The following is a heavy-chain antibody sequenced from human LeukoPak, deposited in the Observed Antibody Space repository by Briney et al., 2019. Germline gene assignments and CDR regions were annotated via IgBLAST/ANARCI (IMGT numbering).Heavy chain of an antibody. V-gene: IGHV1-69*04. Sequence: GASVKVSCKASGGTFSSYAISWVRQAPGQGLEWMGRIIPILGIANYAQKFQGRVTITADKSTSTAYMELSSLRSEDTAVYYCARSRALGGSFDYWGQGTLVTVSS. CDR2: IIPILGIA. D-gene: IGHD3-16*01. J-gene: IGHJ4*02. CDR3: ARSRALGGSFDY. CDR1: GGTFSSYA.